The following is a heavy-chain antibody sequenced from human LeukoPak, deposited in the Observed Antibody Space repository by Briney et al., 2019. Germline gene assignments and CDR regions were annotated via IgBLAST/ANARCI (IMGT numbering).Heavy chain of an antibody. V-gene: IGHV3-7*01. Sequence: GGSLRLSCAASGFTFSSYWMSWVRQAPGKGLEWVANIKQDGSEKYYVDSVKGRFTISRDNDKNSLFLQMTSLRAEDTAVYYCARVGGRYSPLGYWGQGTLVTVSS. CDR1: GFTFSSYW. J-gene: IGHJ4*02. CDR2: IKQDGSEK. CDR3: ARVGGRYSPLGY. D-gene: IGHD3-16*02.